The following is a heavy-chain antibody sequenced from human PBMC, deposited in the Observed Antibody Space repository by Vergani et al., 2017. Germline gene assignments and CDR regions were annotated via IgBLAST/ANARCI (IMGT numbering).Heavy chain of an antibody. D-gene: IGHD2-8*01. CDR3: ARAGRTYERSRYYGMYV. CDR1: GGTFSSYA. CDR2: IILIFGTA. Sequence: QVQLVQSGAEVKKPGSSVKVSCKASGGTFSSYAISWVRQAPGQGLEWMGRIILIFGTANYAQKLQGSVTITDDESTSTADIVRSSLRSEDTAGYYCARAGRTYERSRYYGMYVWGQGTTVTVSS. J-gene: IGHJ6*02. V-gene: IGHV1-69*18.